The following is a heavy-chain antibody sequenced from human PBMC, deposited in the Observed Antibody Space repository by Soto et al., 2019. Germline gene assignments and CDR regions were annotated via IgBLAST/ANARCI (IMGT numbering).Heavy chain of an antibody. V-gene: IGHV4-59*08. CDR1: GGSISSYY. CDR3: ARHNSKMTTVPRDAFDI. Sequence: PSETLSLTCTVSGGSISSYYWSWIRQPPGKGLEWIGYIYYSGSTNYNPSLKSRVTISVDTSKNQFSLKLSSVTAADTAVYYCARHNSKMTTVPRDAFDIWGQGTMVTVSS. J-gene: IGHJ3*02. D-gene: IGHD4-17*01. CDR2: IYYSGST.